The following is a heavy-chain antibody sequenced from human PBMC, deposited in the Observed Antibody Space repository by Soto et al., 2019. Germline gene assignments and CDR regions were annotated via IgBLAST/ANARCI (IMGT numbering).Heavy chain of an antibody. CDR1: GFTFSSYA. D-gene: IGHD1-20*01. Sequence: GGSLRLSCAASGFTFSSYAMHWVRQAPGKGLEYVSAISSNGGRTFYADSVKGRFTISRDNSKNTLYLQMDSLRAEDTAVYYCARGVTVGVTGPDYWGQGKLVTVSS. J-gene: IGHJ4*02. V-gene: IGHV3-64*04. CDR3: ARGVTVGVTGPDY. CDR2: ISSNGGRT.